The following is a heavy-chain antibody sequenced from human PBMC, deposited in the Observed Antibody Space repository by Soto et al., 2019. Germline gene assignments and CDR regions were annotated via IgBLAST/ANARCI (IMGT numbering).Heavy chain of an antibody. CDR3: ARDREQLALNYYSYYGMDV. V-gene: IGHV6-1*01. J-gene: IGHJ6*02. Sequence: PSQTLSLTCAISGDSVSSNSAAWNWIRQSPSRGLEWLGRTYYRSKWYNDYAVSVKSRITINPDTSKNQFSLQLNSVTPEDTAVYYCARDREQLALNYYSYYGMDVWCQGPTVTVSS. CDR2: TYYRSKWYN. D-gene: IGHD6-6*01. CDR1: GDSVSSNSAA.